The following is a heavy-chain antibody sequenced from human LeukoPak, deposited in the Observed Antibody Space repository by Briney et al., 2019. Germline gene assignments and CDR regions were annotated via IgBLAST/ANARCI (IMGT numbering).Heavy chain of an antibody. J-gene: IGHJ6*02. Sequence: SETLSLTCTVSGDSISSHYWSWIRQAPGKGLEWVGHIYYNGYTDYNSSLKSRVTISVDTSRNQCSLKLSSVTAADTAVYFCARGHYGLDVWGQGTTVTVSS. CDR2: IYYNGYT. CDR1: GDSISSHY. V-gene: IGHV4-59*11. CDR3: ARGHYGLDV.